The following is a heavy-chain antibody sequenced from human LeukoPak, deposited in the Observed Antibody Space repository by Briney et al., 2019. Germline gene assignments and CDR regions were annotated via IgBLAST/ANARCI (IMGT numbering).Heavy chain of an antibody. CDR3: ARPAILTGYGRTIGYFPY. V-gene: IGHV4-34*01. D-gene: IGHD3-9*01. J-gene: IGHJ4*02. Sequence: SETLSLTCAVYGGSFSGYYWSWIRQPPGKGLEWIGEINHSGSTNYNPSLKSRVTISVDTSRNQFSLKLSSVTAADTAVYYCARPAILTGYGRTIGYFPYWGQGTLVTVSS. CDR2: INHSGST. CDR1: GGSFSGYY.